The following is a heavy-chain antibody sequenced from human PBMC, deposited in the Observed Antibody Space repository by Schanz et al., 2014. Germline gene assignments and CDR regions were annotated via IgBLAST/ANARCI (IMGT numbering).Heavy chain of an antibody. CDR3: AKDHFGHYDSSGCSDCYYYGMDV. V-gene: IGHV3-30*18. D-gene: IGHD3-22*01. CDR2: VCYDGSKK. Sequence: VQLLESGGGLVQPGGSLRLSCAASGFTFSSYAMSWVRQAPGKGLEWVAVVCYDGSKKYYADSVKGRFTISRDNSKNTLCLQVNSLRAEDTAVYYCAKDHFGHYDSSGCSDCYYYGMDVWGQGTTVTVSS. J-gene: IGHJ6*02. CDR1: GFTFSSYA.